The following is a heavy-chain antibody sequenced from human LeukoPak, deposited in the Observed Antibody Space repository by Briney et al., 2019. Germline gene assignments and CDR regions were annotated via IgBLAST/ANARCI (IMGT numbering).Heavy chain of an antibody. V-gene: IGHV4-61*02. CDR1: GGSISSGSYY. D-gene: IGHD6-19*01. Sequence: SETLSLTCTVSGGSISSGSYYWSWIRQPAGKGLEWIGRIYTSGSTNYNPSLKSRVTISVDTSKNQFSLKLSSVTAADTAVYYCASGPVAGTAPLDYWGQGTLVTVSS. CDR3: ASGPVAGTAPLDY. J-gene: IGHJ4*02. CDR2: IYTSGST.